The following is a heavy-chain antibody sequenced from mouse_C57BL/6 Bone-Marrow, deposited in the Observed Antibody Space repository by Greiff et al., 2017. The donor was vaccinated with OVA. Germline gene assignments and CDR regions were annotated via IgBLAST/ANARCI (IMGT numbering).Heavy chain of an antibody. V-gene: IGHV3-6*01. CDR1: GYSITSGYY. J-gene: IGHJ4*01. CDR3: ARGEITTVVRAMDY. Sequence: EVHLVESGPGLVKPSQSLSLTCSVTGYSITSGYYWNWIRQFPGNQLEWMGYISYDGSNNYNPSLKNRISITRDTSKNQFFLKLNSVTTEDTATYYCARGEITTVVRAMDYWGQGTSVTVSS. D-gene: IGHD1-1*01. CDR2: ISYDGSN.